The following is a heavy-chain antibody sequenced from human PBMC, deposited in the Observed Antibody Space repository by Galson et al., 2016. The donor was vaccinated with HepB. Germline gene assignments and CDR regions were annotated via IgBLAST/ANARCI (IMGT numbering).Heavy chain of an antibody. Sequence: SETLSLTCTVSGVSVSSSYYFWGWVRQPPGKGLEWIGLIHSSGTSHYDPSLNSRLTMSVETAKNPFSLRLSSVTAADTAVYYCARSSASRNGYFDSWGQGTLVTVSS. D-gene: IGHD6-19*01. CDR1: GVSVSSSYYF. CDR3: ARSSASRNGYFDS. CDR2: IHSSGTS. V-gene: IGHV4-39*01. J-gene: IGHJ4*02.